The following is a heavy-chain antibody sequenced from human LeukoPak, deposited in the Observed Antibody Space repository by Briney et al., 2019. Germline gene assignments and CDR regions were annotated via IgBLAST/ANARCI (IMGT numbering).Heavy chain of an antibody. Sequence: GESLKISCKGSGHSFTSYGIGWVRQMPGKGLEWMGIIYPGDSDTRYSPSFQGQVTISADKSISTAYLQWSSLKASDTAMYYCARTNGYCSSTSCPSDYWGQGTLVTVSS. V-gene: IGHV5-51*01. D-gene: IGHD2-2*01. CDR3: ARTNGYCSSTSCPSDY. CDR1: GHSFTSYG. J-gene: IGHJ4*02. CDR2: IYPGDSDT.